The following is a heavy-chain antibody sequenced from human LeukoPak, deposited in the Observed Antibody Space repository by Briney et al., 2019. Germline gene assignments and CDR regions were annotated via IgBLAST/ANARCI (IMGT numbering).Heavy chain of an antibody. Sequence: PGGSLRLSCVDSGFTFSTYWMTWVRQGPGKGLEWVANIKHDGSDKYYVGSVKGRFTISRDNAKSSLYLQMNSLTAEDTAVYYCARGRYCSGDACYIDYWGQGTLVTVSS. CDR3: ARGRYCSGDACYIDY. CDR1: GFTFSTYW. CDR2: IKHDGSDK. D-gene: IGHD2-15*01. V-gene: IGHV3-7*04. J-gene: IGHJ4*02.